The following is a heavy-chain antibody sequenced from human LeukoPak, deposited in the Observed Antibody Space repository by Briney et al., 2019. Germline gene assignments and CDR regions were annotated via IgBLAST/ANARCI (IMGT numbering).Heavy chain of an antibody. CDR2: INVYNGNT. Sequence: ASVKVSCKASGYTFSSYGISWVRQAPGQGLEWMGWINVYNGNTNYAQKVQDRVTMTTDTSTSTAFMESRSLRSDDTAVYYCARRSVTTALSHFDYWGQGTLVTVSS. CDR1: GYTFSSYG. V-gene: IGHV1-18*01. CDR3: ARRSVTTALSHFDY. D-gene: IGHD4-17*01. J-gene: IGHJ4*02.